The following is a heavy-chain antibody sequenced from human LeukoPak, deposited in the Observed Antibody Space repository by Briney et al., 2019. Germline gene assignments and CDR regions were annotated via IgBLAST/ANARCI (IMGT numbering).Heavy chain of an antibody. Sequence: ASVKVSCKASGYTFTGHYMHWVRQAPGQGLEWMGWINPNSDSTSYVQKFQGSVTMTRDTSISTAYMELGRLNSDDTAVYYCARGRYCSSTSCHIHDYWGLGTLVTVSS. J-gene: IGHJ4*02. CDR3: ARGRYCSSTSCHIHDY. CDR1: GYTFTGHY. V-gene: IGHV1-2*02. CDR2: INPNSDST. D-gene: IGHD2-2*02.